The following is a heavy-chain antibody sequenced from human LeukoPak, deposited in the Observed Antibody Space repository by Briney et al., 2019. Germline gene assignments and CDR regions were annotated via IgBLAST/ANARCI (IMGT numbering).Heavy chain of an antibody. D-gene: IGHD6-13*01. CDR3: ARGKIAAPGTLDY. CDR1: GYSFTSYW. CDR2: IFPGDSDA. Sequence: GESLKISCKGSGYSFTSYWIGWVRQMSGKGLEWVGIIFPGDSDARYSPSFQGQDTISADKSISTAYLQWSSLKASDTAMYYCARGKIAAPGTLDYWGQGTLVTVSS. V-gene: IGHV5-51*01. J-gene: IGHJ4*02.